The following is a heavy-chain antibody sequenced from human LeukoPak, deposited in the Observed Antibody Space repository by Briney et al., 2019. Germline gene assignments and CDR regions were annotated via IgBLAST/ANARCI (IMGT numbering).Heavy chain of an antibody. D-gene: IGHD2-8*01. J-gene: IGHJ6*04. V-gene: IGHV1-69*05. CDR1: GGTFSSYA. CDR2: IIPIFGTA. CDR3: ARDRRTLPYCTDGVCPTLDV. Sequence: SVKVSCKASGGTFSSYAISWVRQAPGQGLEWMGRIIPIFGTANYAQKFQGRVTITTDESTSTAYMELSSLRSEDTAVYYCARDRRTLPYCTDGVCPTLDVWGKGTTVTVSS.